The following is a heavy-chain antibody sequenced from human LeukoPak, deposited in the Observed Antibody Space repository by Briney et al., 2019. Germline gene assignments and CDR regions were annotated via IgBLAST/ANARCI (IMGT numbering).Heavy chain of an antibody. J-gene: IGHJ6*02. V-gene: IGHV3-64*04. D-gene: IGHD3-10*01. CDR2: ISSNGGST. CDR3: ARGGGDGMDV. Sequence: SGGSLRLSCSASGFTFSSYDMHWVRQAPGKGLEYVSAISSNGGSTYYADSVKGRFTIPRDNAKNSLYLQMNSLRAEDTAVYYCARGGGDGMDVWGQGTTVSVSS. CDR1: GFTFSSYD.